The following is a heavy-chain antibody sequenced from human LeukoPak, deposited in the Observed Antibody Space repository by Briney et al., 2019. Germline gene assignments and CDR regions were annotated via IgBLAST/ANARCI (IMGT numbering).Heavy chain of an antibody. CDR1: GGSFSGYY. V-gene: IGHV4-34*01. CDR2: INHSGST. CDR3: ARGDDFWSGYWLDY. D-gene: IGHD3-3*01. J-gene: IGHJ4*02. Sequence: SETLSLNCAVYGGSFSGYYWSWIRQPPGKGLEWIGEINHSGSTNYNPSLKSRVTISVDTSKNQFSLKLSSVTAADTAVYYCARGDDFWSGYWLDYWGQGTLVTVSS.